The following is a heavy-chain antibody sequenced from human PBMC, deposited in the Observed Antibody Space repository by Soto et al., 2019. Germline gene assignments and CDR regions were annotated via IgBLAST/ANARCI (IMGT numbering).Heavy chain of an antibody. CDR2: ISGSGGST. J-gene: IGHJ4*02. D-gene: IGHD3-9*01. CDR1: GFTFSSYA. V-gene: IGHV3-23*01. Sequence: GGSLRLSCAASGFTFSSYAMSWVRQAPGKGLEWVSAISGSGGSTYYADSVKGRFTISRDNSKNTLYPQMNSLRAEDTAVYYCAKGFYGYYDILTGYYNPLDYWGQGTLVTVSS. CDR3: AKGFYGYYDILTGYYNPLDY.